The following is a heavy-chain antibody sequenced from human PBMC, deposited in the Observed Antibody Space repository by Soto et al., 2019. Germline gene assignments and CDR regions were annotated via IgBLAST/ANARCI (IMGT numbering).Heavy chain of an antibody. CDR3: ARGPTRCYFDY. V-gene: IGHV4-59*01. Sequence: SETLSLTCTVSGGSINSYYWSWIRQPPGKGLEWIGYIYYSGNTNYNPSLKSRVTISVDTSKNQFSLKLSSVTAADTAVYYCARGPTRCYFDYWGQGTLVTVSS. CDR2: IYYSGNT. J-gene: IGHJ4*02. CDR1: GGSINSYY.